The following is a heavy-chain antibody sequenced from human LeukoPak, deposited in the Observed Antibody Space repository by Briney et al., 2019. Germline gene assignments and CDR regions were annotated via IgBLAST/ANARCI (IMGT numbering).Heavy chain of an antibody. J-gene: IGHJ4*02. V-gene: IGHV3-23*01. CDR2: ISGSGGST. CDR1: GFTFSSYA. CDR3: AKDPYGDYVPFDY. Sequence: GGSLRLSCAASGFTFSSYAMSWVRQAPGKGLEWLSAISGSGGSTYYADSVKGRFTISRDNSKNTLYLQMNSLRAEDTAVYYCAKDPYGDYVPFDYWGQGTLVTVSS. D-gene: IGHD4-17*01.